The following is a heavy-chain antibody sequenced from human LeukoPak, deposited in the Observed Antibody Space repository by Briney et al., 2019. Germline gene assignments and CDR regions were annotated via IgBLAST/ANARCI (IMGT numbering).Heavy chain of an antibody. J-gene: IGHJ4*02. Sequence: GGSLRLSCAASGFTFSSYGMNWVRQAPGKGLEWVSSISSSSGYIYYADSVKGRFTISRDNSKNTLYLQMNSLRAEDTAVYYCAKFLPTHIVVANYYFDYWGQGTLVTVSS. CDR2: ISSSSGYI. CDR3: AKFLPTHIVVANYYFDY. V-gene: IGHV3-21*04. CDR1: GFTFSSYG. D-gene: IGHD2-21*01.